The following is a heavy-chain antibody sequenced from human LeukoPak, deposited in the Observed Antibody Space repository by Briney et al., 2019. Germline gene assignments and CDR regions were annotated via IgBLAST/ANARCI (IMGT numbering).Heavy chain of an antibody. D-gene: IGHD3-10*01. Sequence: GGSLRLSCAASGFTFHDYAMNWVRQAPGKGLEWVSAVSASGATTYDADSVKGRFTISRDNSKNTLYLQMTGLRDEDTAVYHCAKDKGSGSPSWFYVWGQGTLVTVSS. CDR2: VSASGATT. V-gene: IGHV3-23*01. CDR1: GFTFHDYA. J-gene: IGHJ5*02. CDR3: AKDKGSGSPSWFYV.